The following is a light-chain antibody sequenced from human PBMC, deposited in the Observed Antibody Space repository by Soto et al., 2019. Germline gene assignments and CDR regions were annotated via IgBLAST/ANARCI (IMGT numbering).Light chain of an antibody. CDR1: QSISSY. Sequence: DIHRTQSPSSLSASVGDRFMITFLASQSISSYLNWYQQKPGKAPNLLIHAAFNLQSGVPSRFSGSGSGTDFTLTISSLQPEDFATYYCQQSYSFPRTFGQGTKVDIK. CDR3: QQSYSFPRT. J-gene: IGKJ1*01. CDR2: AAF. V-gene: IGKV1-39*01.